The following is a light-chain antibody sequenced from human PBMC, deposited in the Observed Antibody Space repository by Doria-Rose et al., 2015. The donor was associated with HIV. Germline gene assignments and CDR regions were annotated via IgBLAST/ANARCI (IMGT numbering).Light chain of an antibody. V-gene: IGKV4-1*01. CDR2: WAS. CDR3: QQYHDTPS. J-gene: IGKJ3*01. CDR1: QSLLYTSKNY. Sequence: DIRVTQSPESLGMSLGERATPNCKSNQSLLYTSKNYLAWYQQKPGQPPKLLIYWASTRQSGVPARFSGSGSGTDFTLTISSLEAEDVAVYYCQQYHDTPSFGPGTTVDIK.